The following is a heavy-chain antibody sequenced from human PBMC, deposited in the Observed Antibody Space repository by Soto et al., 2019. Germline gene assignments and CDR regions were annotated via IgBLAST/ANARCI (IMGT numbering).Heavy chain of an antibody. CDR2: MSTSSGMT. D-gene: IGHD4-17*01. V-gene: IGHV1-8*01. CDR3: ARVYGVPTH. Sequence: QVQLVQSGPEVRKPGASVKVSCKTSGYPFTSSDINWVRQATGQGLEWIGWMSTSSGMTGNAQKFQGRVTMTRDTSISTAYMELSRLTSEDTAVYYCARVYGVPTHWGQGTLVTVSS. CDR1: GYPFTSSD. J-gene: IGHJ4*02.